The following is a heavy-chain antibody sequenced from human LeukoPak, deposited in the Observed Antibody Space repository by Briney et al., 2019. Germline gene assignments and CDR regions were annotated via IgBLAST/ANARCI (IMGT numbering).Heavy chain of an antibody. CDR3: ARDRSGSYYRAPWDYMDV. D-gene: IGHD1-26*01. Sequence: GGSLRLSCAASGFTFSDYYMSWIRQAPGKGREWVSYISSSGSTIYYADSVKGRFTISRDNAKNSLYLQMNSLRAEDTAVYYCARDRSGSYYRAPWDYMDVWGKGTTVTIS. CDR1: GFTFSDYY. J-gene: IGHJ6*03. V-gene: IGHV3-11*01. CDR2: ISSSGSTI.